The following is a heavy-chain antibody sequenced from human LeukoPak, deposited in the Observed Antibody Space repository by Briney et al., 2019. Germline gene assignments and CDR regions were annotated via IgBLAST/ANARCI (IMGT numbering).Heavy chain of an antibody. V-gene: IGHV5-51*01. J-gene: IGHJ4*02. CDR3: ATTGPEYSRSWYLPF. CDR1: AYILTSYW. Sequence: ESLKFSSKASAYILTSYWISWVRQMPGKGLEWMGVIYPGDSDTRYSPSFQCQVTISVDKSISPAYLQWSSLKASDTAMYSCATTGPEYSRSWYLPFWRQGTLVTVSS. CDR2: IYPGDSDT. D-gene: IGHD6-13*01.